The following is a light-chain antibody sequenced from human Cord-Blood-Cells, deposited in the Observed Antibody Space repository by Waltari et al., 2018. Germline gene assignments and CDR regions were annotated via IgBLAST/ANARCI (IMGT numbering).Light chain of an antibody. J-gene: IGKJ3*01. Sequence: IVLPQSPATLSLSPGEGATLSCRARQSVSSYLAWYQQTPGQAPRLRISEASNRPTGIPGRFSGSGSGTDFTRTISSLATEDFAVYYCQQLSNSLFTFGPGTKVDIK. V-gene: IGKV3-11*01. CDR1: QSVSSY. CDR2: EAS. CDR3: QQLSNSLFT.